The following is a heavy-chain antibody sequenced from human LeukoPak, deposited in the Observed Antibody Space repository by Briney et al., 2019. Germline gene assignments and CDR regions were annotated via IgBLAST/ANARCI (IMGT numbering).Heavy chain of an antibody. J-gene: IGHJ4*02. D-gene: IGHD1-14*01. V-gene: IGHV3-21*01. CDR2: ISSSSSYI. CDR3: ARDAREKPPYFDY. Sequence: GGSLRLSCAASGFTFSSYSMNWVRQAPGKGLEWVSSISSSSSYIYYADSVKGRFTISRDNAKNSLYPQMNSLRAEDTAVYYCARDAREKPPYFDYWGQGTLVTVSS. CDR1: GFTFSSYS.